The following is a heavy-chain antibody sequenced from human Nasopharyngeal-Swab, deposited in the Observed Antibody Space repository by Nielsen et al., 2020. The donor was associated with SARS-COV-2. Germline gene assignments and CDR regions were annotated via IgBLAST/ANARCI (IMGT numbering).Heavy chain of an antibody. V-gene: IGHV3-21*01. Sequence: GESLKISCVDSGFRDYSMNWVRQAPGKGLEWVSSISSSSSDIYYADSVKGRFTISRDSAKNSLYLQMNNLRAEDTAVYSCARGYCSSGSCYAKHYGMDVWGQGTTVTVSS. CDR2: ISSSSSDI. D-gene: IGHD2-15*01. CDR1: GFRDYS. CDR3: ARGYCSSGSCYAKHYGMDV. J-gene: IGHJ6*02.